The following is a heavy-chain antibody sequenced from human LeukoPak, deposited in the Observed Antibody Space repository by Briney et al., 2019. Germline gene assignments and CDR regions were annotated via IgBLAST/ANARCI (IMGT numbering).Heavy chain of an antibody. CDR1: GYTFTSYD. V-gene: IGHV1-8*01. J-gene: IGHJ4*02. CDR3: ARWDDYYGSGSSKYYFDY. D-gene: IGHD3-10*01. CDR2: MNPNSGNT. Sequence: ASVKVSCKASGYTFTSYDINWVRQATGQGLEWMGWMNPNSGNTGYAQKLQGRVTMTRNTSISTAYMELSSLRSEDTAVYYCARWDDYYGSGSSKYYFDYWGQGTLVTVSS.